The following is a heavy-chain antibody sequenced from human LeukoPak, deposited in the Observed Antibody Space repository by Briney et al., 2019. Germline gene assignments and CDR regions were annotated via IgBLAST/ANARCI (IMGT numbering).Heavy chain of an antibody. J-gene: IGHJ4*02. V-gene: IGHV4-61*02. CDR3: ARVLERYYYDSSGYRGYYFDY. CDR1: GGSISSGSYY. D-gene: IGHD3-22*01. CDR2: IYTSGST. Sequence: PSETLSLTCTVSGGSISSGSYYWSWIRQPAGKGLEWIGRIYTSGSTNYNPSLKSRVTISVDTSKNQFSLKLSSVTAADTAVYYCARVLERYYYDSSGYRGYYFDYWGQGTLVTVSS.